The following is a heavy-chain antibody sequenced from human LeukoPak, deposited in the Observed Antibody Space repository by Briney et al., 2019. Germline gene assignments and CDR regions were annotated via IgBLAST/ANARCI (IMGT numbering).Heavy chain of an antibody. CDR1: GYTFTGYY. Sequence: ASVKVSCKASGYTFTGYYMHWVRQAPGQGLEWMGWIDPNSGGTNYAQKFQGRVTMTRDTSISTAYMELSRLRSGDTAVYYCARSYGDHYYYYYYMDVWGKGTTVTVSS. J-gene: IGHJ6*03. D-gene: IGHD4-17*01. CDR2: IDPNSGGT. CDR3: ARSYGDHYYYYYYMDV. V-gene: IGHV1-2*02.